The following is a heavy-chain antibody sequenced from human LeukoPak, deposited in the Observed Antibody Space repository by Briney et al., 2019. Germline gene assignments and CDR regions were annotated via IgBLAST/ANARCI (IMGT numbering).Heavy chain of an antibody. CDR1: GFTFNIYS. Sequence: GGSLRLSCAASGFTFNIYSMHWVRQAPGKGLEWVAVVSYDGSNKYYADSVKGRFTISRDNSMKTLYVQMNNLRSEDTAVYYCARGTGSEAFDIWGQGTMVTVSS. J-gene: IGHJ3*02. CDR2: VSYDGSNK. V-gene: IGHV3-30-3*01. D-gene: IGHD3-10*01. CDR3: ARGTGSEAFDI.